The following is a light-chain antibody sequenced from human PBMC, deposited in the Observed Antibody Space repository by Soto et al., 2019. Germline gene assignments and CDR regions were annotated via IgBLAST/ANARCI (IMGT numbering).Light chain of an antibody. J-gene: IGKJ4*01. CDR1: QDVKNY. V-gene: IGKV1-33*01. CDR3: QQYGNLPRT. CDR2: DAS. Sequence: DIQISQSPSSLSASVGDRVTITCQASQDVKNYLNWYQQKPGKAPKLLIYDASNLERGFPSRFSGSGTGTEYTFTISSLQAEDNGTYSGQQYGNLPRTSGGGTNVDIK.